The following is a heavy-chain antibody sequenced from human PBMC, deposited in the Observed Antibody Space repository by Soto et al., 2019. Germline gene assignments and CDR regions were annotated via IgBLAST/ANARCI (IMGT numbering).Heavy chain of an antibody. J-gene: IGHJ6*02. CDR2: ISWDGGST. D-gene: IGHD3-9*01. V-gene: IGHV3-43*01. Sequence: GGSLRLSCAASGFTFDYYTMHWVRQSPGKGLEWVSLISWDGGSTYYADSVKGRFTISRDNSKNSLYLQMNSLRTEDTALYYCAKGLLRYFDWLLMGGMDVWGQGTTVTVSS. CDR1: GFTFDYYT. CDR3: AKGLLRYFDWLLMGGMDV.